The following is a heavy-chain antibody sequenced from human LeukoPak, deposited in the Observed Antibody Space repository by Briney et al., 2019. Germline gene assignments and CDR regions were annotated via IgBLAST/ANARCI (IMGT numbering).Heavy chain of an antibody. V-gene: IGHV4-59*08. CDR2: IYYSGST. D-gene: IGHD3-16*01. J-gene: IGHJ5*02. CDR3: ARSNSPLGGNWFDP. CDR1: GGSISSYY. Sequence: SETLSLTCTVSGGSISSYYWSWIRQPPGKGLEWIGYIYYSGSTNYNPSLKSRVTISVDTSKNQFSLKLSSVTAADTAVYYCARSNSPLGGNWFDPWGQGTLVTVSS.